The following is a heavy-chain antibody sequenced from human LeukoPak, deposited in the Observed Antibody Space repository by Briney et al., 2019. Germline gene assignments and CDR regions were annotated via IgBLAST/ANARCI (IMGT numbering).Heavy chain of an antibody. CDR1: VYTFTSYV. D-gene: IGHD4-17*01. J-gene: IGHJ4*02. CDR3: ARDGGDYTLFNY. V-gene: IGHV1-8*03. Sequence: AAVKVSSKASVYTFTSYVICGVRPATLQGVGWMGWMNPNSGNTGYAEKFQGRVTITRNASISTAYMELSSLRSEDTAVYYCARDGGDYTLFNYWGQGTLVTVSS. CDR2: MNPNSGNT.